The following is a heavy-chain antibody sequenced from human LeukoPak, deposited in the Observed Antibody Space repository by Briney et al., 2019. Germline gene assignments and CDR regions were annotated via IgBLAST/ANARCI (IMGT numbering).Heavy chain of an antibody. Sequence: SVKVSCKASGGTFSSYALSWVRQAPGQGLEWMGRIIPVFGTTTYAQKFQGRVTITADESTTTAYMELGRLTSEDTAMYYCARGLGTRWFFDYWGQGTLVTVSS. V-gene: IGHV1-69*13. D-gene: IGHD1-1*01. CDR3: ARGLGTRWFFDY. J-gene: IGHJ4*02. CDR1: GGTFSSYA. CDR2: IIPVFGTT.